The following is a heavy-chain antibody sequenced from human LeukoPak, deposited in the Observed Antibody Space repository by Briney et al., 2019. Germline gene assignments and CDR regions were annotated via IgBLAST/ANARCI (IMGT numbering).Heavy chain of an antibody. J-gene: IGHJ5*02. V-gene: IGHV4-39*07. Sequence: PSETLSLTCTVSGGSISSSSYYWGWIRQPPGKGLEWIGYIYHSGSTYYNPSLKSRVTISVDTSKNQFSLKLSSVTAADTAVYYCARVLTVRGVPGIWFDPWGQGTLVTVSS. CDR3: ARVLTVRGVPGIWFDP. D-gene: IGHD3-10*01. CDR1: GGSISSSSYY. CDR2: IYHSGST.